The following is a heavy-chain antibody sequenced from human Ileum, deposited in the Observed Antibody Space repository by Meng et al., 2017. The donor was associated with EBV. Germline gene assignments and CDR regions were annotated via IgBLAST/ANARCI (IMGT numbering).Heavy chain of an antibody. D-gene: IGHD1-14*01. CDR1: GGSNSSSNW. J-gene: IGHJ4*02. Sequence: QVLMQEAGPGLVKPSGTLSLTCAVPGGSNSSSNWWSWVRQPPGKGLEWIGKIYHSGITIYNPSLKSRVTMSVDNSKNQFSLKLNSMTAADTAVYYCARDPTGGEDHQRVWGQGTLVTVSS. CDR3: ARDPTGGEDHQRV. V-gene: IGHV4-4*02. CDR2: IYHSGIT.